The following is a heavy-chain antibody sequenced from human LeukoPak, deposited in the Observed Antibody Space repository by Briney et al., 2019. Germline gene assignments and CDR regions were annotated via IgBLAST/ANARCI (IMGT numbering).Heavy chain of an antibody. D-gene: IGHD4-17*01. V-gene: IGHV4-59*01. J-gene: IGHJ4*02. CDR2: IYYSGST. Sequence: SETLSLTCTVSGGSISSYYWSWIRQPPGKGLEWIGYIYYSGSTNYNPSLKSRVTISVDTSKNQFSLKLSSVTAADTAVYYCARVKDGDFDYWGQGTLVTVSS. CDR1: GGSISSYY. CDR3: ARVKDGDFDY.